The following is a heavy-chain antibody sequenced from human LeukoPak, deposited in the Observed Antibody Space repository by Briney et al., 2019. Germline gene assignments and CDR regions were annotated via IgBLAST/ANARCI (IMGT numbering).Heavy chain of an antibody. J-gene: IGHJ4*02. D-gene: IGHD1-26*01. Sequence: ASVKVSCKASGGTFSSYAISWVRQAPGQGLEWMGRIIPIFGTANYAQKFQGRVTITTDESTSTAYMGLSSLRSEDTAVYYCARAPSGSRDFDYWGQGTLVTVSS. CDR2: IIPIFGTA. CDR3: ARAPSGSRDFDY. V-gene: IGHV1-69*05. CDR1: GGTFSSYA.